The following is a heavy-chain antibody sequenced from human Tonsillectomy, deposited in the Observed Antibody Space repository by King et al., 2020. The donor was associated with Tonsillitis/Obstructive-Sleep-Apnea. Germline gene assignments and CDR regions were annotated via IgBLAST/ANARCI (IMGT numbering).Heavy chain of an antibody. CDR3: SRDRTSNDYWSGYAFGH. D-gene: IGHD3-3*01. J-gene: IGHJ4*02. CDR1: GFTFGDYG. CDR2: IKSKAYCGTT. Sequence: VQLVESGGGLVQPGRSLRLSCTASGFTFGDYGMTWVRQAPGKGLEWVSFIKSKAYCGTTEYAASVKGRFTISRDDSKKIAYLQLNSLKTEDTAVYYCSRDRTSNDYWSGYAFGHGGQGILVTVSS. V-gene: IGHV3-49*04.